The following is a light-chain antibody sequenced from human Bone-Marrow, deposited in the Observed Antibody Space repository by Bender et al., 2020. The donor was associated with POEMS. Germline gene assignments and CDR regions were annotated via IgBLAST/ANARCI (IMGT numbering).Light chain of an antibody. V-gene: IGLV3-21*02. CDR2: DDS. CDR3: HVWDSSSDQSV. CDR1: NLGTKT. J-gene: IGLJ3*02. Sequence: SYVLTQPPSVSLAPGQTARLTCGGNNLGTKTVHWYQQRPGQAPVLVVYDDSDRPSGIPERFSGSNSGNTATLTISRVEAGDEADYYCHVWDSSSDQSVFGGGTKLTVL.